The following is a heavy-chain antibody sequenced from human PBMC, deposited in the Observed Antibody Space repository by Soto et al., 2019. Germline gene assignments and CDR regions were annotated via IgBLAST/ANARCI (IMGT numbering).Heavy chain of an antibody. V-gene: IGHV1-18*01. CDR2: INVYNGNT. J-gene: IGHJ4*02. Sequence: QVQLVRSGAEVKKRGASVKVSCKAYGYTFTSYAISWVRQAPGQGLEWMGWINVYNGNTKYAQKLQGRATMTTDTSTSTAYMELRSLRSDDTAVYYCARDLGAGLVDYWGQGTLVTVSS. CDR3: ARDLGAGLVDY. D-gene: IGHD6-19*01. CDR1: GYTFTSYA.